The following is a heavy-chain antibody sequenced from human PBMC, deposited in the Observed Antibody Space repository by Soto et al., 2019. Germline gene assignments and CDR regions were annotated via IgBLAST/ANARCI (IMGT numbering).Heavy chain of an antibody. D-gene: IGHD6-13*01. CDR2: IYPGDSDT. J-gene: IGHJ3*02. CDR3: ARPAAAGNDAFDI. Sequence: PGESMKISCKGSGYSFTSYWIGWVRQMPGKGLEWMGIIYPGDSDTRYSLSFQGQVTISADKSISTAYLQWSSLKASDTAMYYCARPAAAGNDAFDIWGQGTMVTVSS. CDR1: GYSFTSYW. V-gene: IGHV5-51*01.